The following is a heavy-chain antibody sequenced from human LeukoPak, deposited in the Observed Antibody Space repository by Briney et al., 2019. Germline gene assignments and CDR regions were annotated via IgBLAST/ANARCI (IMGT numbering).Heavy chain of an antibody. CDR1: GFTFSSYA. CDR2: ISYDGSNK. V-gene: IGHV3-30*04. CDR3: ARDRAAAGFDAFDI. J-gene: IGHJ3*02. Sequence: GRSLRLSCAASGFTFSSYAMHWVRQAPGKGLEWVAVISYDGSNKYYADSVKGRFTISRDKSKNTLYLQMNSLRAEDTAVYYCARDRAAAGFDAFDIWGRGTMVTVSS. D-gene: IGHD6-13*01.